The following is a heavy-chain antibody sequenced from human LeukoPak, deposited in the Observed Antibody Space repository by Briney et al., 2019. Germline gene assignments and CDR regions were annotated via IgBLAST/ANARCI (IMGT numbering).Heavy chain of an antibody. CDR2: IYVTGET. CDR1: GFAVSSTL. D-gene: IGHD4-11*01. V-gene: IGHV3-66*03. CDR3: ARDRAATQSWVEFDL. Sequence: GGSLRLSCTASGFAVSSTLMDWVRQAPGKGLEWVSLIYVTGETFYADSVKGRFTISRDNSKNMLYLQMNNLRPEDSAVYYCARDRAATQSWVEFDLWGQGTRVTVSS. J-gene: IGHJ5*02.